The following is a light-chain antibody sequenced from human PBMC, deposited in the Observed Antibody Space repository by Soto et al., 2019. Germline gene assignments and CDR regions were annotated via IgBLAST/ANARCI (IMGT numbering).Light chain of an antibody. CDR1: QDIRSY. Sequence: DIQMTQSPSSPHTSVADRVSITCRASQDIRSYLNWCQQKPGKAPELLIYATSNLQSGAPPRFSASGSGTEFTLTISSLHPEDLATYYCQQGYRTQWTCCQGTKVEIK. J-gene: IGKJ1*01. CDR3: QQGYRTQWT. V-gene: IGKV1-39*01. CDR2: ATS.